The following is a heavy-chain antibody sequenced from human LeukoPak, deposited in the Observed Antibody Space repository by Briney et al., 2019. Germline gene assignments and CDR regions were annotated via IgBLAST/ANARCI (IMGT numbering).Heavy chain of an antibody. CDR3: ARGPSPLKDYYFDY. CDR2: ISSSGSTI. CDR1: GFTFSSYS. Sequence: PGGSLRLSCAASGFTFSSYSMNWVRQAPGKGLEWVSYISSSGSTIYYADSVKGRFTISRDNAKNSLYLQMNSLRAEDTAVYYCARGPSPLKDYYFDYWGQGTLVTVSS. J-gene: IGHJ4*02. V-gene: IGHV3-48*04.